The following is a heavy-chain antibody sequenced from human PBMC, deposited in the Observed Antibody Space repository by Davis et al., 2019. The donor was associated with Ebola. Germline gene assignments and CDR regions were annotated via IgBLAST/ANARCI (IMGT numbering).Heavy chain of an antibody. Sequence: ASVKVSCKASGGTFSSYAISWVRQAPGQGLEWMGWISAYNGNTNYAQKLQGRVTMTRNTSISTAYMELSSLRSEDTAVYYCARYPSDLYYYYYGMDVWGQGTTVTVSS. CDR2: ISAYNGNT. V-gene: IGHV1-18*01. J-gene: IGHJ6*02. CDR3: ARYPSDLYYYYYGMDV. CDR1: GGTFSSYA.